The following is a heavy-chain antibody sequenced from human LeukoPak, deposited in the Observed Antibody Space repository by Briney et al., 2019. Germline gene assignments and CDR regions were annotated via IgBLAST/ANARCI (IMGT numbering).Heavy chain of an antibody. CDR1: GGTFSSYA. D-gene: IGHD3-3*01. Sequence: SVKVSCKASGGTFSSYAISWVRQAPGQGLEWMGGIIPIFGTANYAQKFQGRVTITTDESTSTAYMELSSLRSEDTAVYYCARNQMAIPTKLRFLEWLLDYWGQGTLVTVSS. J-gene: IGHJ4*02. CDR3: ARNQMAIPTKLRFLEWLLDY. CDR2: IIPIFGTA. V-gene: IGHV1-69*05.